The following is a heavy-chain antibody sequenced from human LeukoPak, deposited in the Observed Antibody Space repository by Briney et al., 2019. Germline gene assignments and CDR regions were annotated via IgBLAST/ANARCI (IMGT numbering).Heavy chain of an antibody. J-gene: IGHJ4*02. D-gene: IGHD3-10*01. CDR1: GDSISSYY. CDR3: ARHPNNYYYGSGSYYHYFDY. CDR2: IYYSGST. Sequence: SETLSLTCTVSGDSISSYYSSWIRPPPGKGLERIGYIYYSGSTNYNPPLKSRVTISVNSSKTLFSLKLSSVTAADTALYYCARHPNNYYYGSGSYYHYFDYWGQGTLVTVSS. V-gene: IGHV4-59*08.